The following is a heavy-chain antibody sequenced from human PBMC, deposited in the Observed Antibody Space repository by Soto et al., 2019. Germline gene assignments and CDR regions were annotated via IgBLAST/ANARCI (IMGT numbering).Heavy chain of an antibody. CDR3: ARPSAARPLEYFQH. CDR2: IYYSGST. CDR1: GGSISSSSYY. D-gene: IGHD6-6*01. V-gene: IGHV4-39*01. Sequence: QLQLQESGPGLVKPSETLSLTCTVSGGSISSSSYYWGWIRQPPGKGLEWIGSIYYSGSTYYTPSIKSRVTISVDTSKNQFSLKLSSVTAADTAVYYCARPSAARPLEYFQHWGQGTMVTVSS. J-gene: IGHJ1*01.